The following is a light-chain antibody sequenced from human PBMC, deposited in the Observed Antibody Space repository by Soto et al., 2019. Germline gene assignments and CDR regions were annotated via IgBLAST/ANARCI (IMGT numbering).Light chain of an antibody. CDR3: QQRSQWPPRT. V-gene: IGKV3-11*01. CDR1: QSISTY. CDR2: DAS. J-gene: IGKJ5*01. Sequence: EILLTQSPVTLSLSPGQRATLPCRASQSISTYLSWYQVKPGQAPRLLIYDASSRATGVPARFSGSGSGTDFSLTISSREPEDVAVYYCQQRSQWPPRTFGQGTRLEIK.